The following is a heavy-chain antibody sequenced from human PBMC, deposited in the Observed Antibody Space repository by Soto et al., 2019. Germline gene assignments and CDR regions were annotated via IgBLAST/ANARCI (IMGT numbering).Heavy chain of an antibody. D-gene: IGHD5-18*01. CDR3: RAYTYGQGVDY. CDR1: GFTFSAYD. CDR2: VNGNGGST. J-gene: IGHJ4*02. V-gene: IGHV3-23*01. Sequence: PGGSLRLSCVASGFTFSAYDMNWVRQAPGKGLEWVSVVNGNGGSTYYADSVKGRFTISRDDSKNTVYLQMNSLRAGDTAVYYCRAYTYGQGVDYWGQGTLVTVSS.